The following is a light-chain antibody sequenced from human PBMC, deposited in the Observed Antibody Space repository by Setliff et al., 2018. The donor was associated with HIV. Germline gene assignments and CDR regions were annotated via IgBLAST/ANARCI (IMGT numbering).Light chain of an antibody. Sequence: QSALTQPASVSESPGQSITISCTGTSSDVGAYSLVSWYQQNPGKAPKLMIYAVSNRPSGVSNRFSASKSGNTASLTISGLQAEDEADYYCSSYITGNTQVFGGGTKVTVL. CDR2: AVS. V-gene: IGLV2-14*01. CDR3: SSYITGNTQV. CDR1: SSDVGAYSL. J-gene: IGLJ3*02.